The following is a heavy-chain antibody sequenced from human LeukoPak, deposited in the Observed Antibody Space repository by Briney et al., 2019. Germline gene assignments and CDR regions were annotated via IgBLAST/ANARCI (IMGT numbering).Heavy chain of an antibody. CDR1: GGSISSSSYY. V-gene: IGHV4-30-4*01. CDR2: IYYSGST. J-gene: IGHJ2*01. D-gene: IGHD7-27*01. CDR3: ASATPELGIAGNWYFDL. Sequence: SETLSLTCTVSGGSISSSSYYWSWIRQPPGKGLEWVGYIYYSGSTYYNPSLKSRVTISVDTSKNQFSLKLSSVTAADTAVYYCASATPELGIAGNWYFDLWGRGTLVTVSS.